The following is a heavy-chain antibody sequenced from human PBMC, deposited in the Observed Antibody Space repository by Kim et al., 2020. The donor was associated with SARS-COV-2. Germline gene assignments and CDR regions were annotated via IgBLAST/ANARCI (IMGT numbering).Heavy chain of an antibody. J-gene: IGHJ4*02. D-gene: IGHD5-12*01. V-gene: IGHV1-24*01. Sequence: IYAQKFQGRVTMTEDTSTDTAYMELSSLRSEDTAVYYCATSVEMATTYDYWGQGTLVTVSS. CDR3: ATSVEMATTYDY.